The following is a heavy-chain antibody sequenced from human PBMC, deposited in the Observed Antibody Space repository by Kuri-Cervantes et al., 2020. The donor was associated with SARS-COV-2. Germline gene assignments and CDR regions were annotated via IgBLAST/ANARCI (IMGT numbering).Heavy chain of an antibody. CDR2: FDPEDGET. CDR1: GYTFNIYD. Sequence: ASVKVSCKAFGYTFNIYDINWVRQAPGQGLEWMGGFDPEDGETIYAQKFQGRVTMTEDTSTDTAYMELSSLRSEDTAVYYCAMALRYQLPSYWGQGALVTVSS. CDR3: AMALRYQLPSY. D-gene: IGHD2-2*01. V-gene: IGHV1-24*01. J-gene: IGHJ4*02.